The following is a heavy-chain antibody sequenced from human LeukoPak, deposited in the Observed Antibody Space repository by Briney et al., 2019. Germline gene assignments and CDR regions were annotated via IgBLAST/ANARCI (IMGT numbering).Heavy chain of an antibody. Sequence: GASVKVSCKASGYTFTSYAMNWVRQAPGQGLEWMGWINTNTGNPTYAQGFTGRFVFSLDTSVSTAYLQISSLKAEDTAVYYCARGRGHIGRAPSAHYYYYIDVFGKVTTV. CDR2: INTNTGNP. J-gene: IGHJ6*03. CDR1: GYTFTSYA. D-gene: IGHD1-26*01. V-gene: IGHV7-4-1*02. CDR3: ARGRGHIGRAPSAHYYYYIDV.